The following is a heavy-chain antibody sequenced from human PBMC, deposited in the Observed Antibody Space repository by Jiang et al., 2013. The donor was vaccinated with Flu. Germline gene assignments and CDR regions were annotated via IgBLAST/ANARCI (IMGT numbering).Heavy chain of an antibody. CDR1: GGSISSSSYY. V-gene: IGHV4-39*07. CDR3: ASNPYHDFWSGYYGY. CDR2: IYYSGST. D-gene: IGHD3-3*01. J-gene: IGHJ4*02. Sequence: GLVKPSETLSLTCTVSGGSISSSSYYWGWIRQPPGKGLEWIGSIYYSGSTYYNPSLKSRVTISVDTSKNQFSLKLSSVTAADTAVYYCASNPYHDFWSGYYGYWGQGTLVTVSS.